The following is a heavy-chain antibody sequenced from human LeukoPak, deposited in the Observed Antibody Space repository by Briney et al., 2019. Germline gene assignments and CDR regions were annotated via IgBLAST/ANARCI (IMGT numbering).Heavy chain of an antibody. D-gene: IGHD2-8*01. CDR3: ALGYCINGVCYGLDY. Sequence: PSETLSLTYTVSGGSISSYYWSWIRQPPGKGLEWIGYIYYSGSTMYNPSLKSRVTISVDTSKKQFSLKLRSVTAADTAVYYCALGYCINGVCYGLDYWGQGTLVTVSS. CDR2: IYYSGST. V-gene: IGHV4-59*01. J-gene: IGHJ4*02. CDR1: GGSISSYY.